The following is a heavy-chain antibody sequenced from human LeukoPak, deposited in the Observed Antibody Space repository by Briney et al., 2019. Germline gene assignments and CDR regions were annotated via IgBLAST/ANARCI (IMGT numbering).Heavy chain of an antibody. CDR2: IKSKTDGGTT. V-gene: IGHV3-15*01. CDR1: GFNLADHA. J-gene: IGHJ6*02. D-gene: IGHD3-10*01. CDR3: TTVGRGYYGMDV. Sequence: GGSLRLSCTSSGFNLADHALTWVRQAPGKGLEWVGRIKSKTDGGTTDYAAPVKGRFIISRDDSKNTLYLQINSLKTEDTAVYYCTTVGRGYYGMDVWGQGTTVTVSS.